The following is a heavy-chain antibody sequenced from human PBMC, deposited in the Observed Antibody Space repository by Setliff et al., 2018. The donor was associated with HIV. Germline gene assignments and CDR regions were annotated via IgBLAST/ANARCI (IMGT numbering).Heavy chain of an antibody. V-gene: IGHV4-39*01. D-gene: IGHD5-12*01. J-gene: IGHJ4*02. Sequence: LSLTCTVSGGSVSDTSYYWGWIRQPPGKGLEWLANVYYSGGTYYNPSLNSRVTISVDTSRNQFSLKLTSVTAADTALYFRARLGDSGYDFRGYFDYWGQGKLVTVSS. CDR3: ARLGDSGYDFRGYFDY. CDR1: GGSVSDTSYY. CDR2: VYYSGGT.